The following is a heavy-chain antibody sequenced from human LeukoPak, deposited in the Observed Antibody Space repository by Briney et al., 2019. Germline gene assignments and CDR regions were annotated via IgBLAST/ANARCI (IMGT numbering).Heavy chain of an antibody. CDR2: IYSGGST. D-gene: IGHD1-26*01. Sequence: GGPLRLSCAASGFTVSSNYMSWVRQAPGKGLEWVSVIYSGGSTYYADSVKGRFTISRDNSKNTLYLQMNSLRAEDTAVYYCARALIVGATDYWGQGTLVTVSS. J-gene: IGHJ4*02. V-gene: IGHV3-66*01. CDR1: GFTVSSNY. CDR3: ARALIVGATDY.